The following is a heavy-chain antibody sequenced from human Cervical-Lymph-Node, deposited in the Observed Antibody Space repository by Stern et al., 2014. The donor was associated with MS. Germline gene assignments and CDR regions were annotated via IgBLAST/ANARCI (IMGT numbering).Heavy chain of an antibody. CDR1: GYSFTSYW. Sequence: EVQLVQSGAEVKKPGESLKISCKGSGYSFTSYWIGWVRQMPGQGLEWMGIISPGDSDTRYSPSYQGQVTISADKTISTAYLQWSSLKASDTAMYYCARSASAMGSSHTPGFDYWGQGTLVTVSS. CDR3: ARSASAMGSSHTPGFDY. J-gene: IGHJ4*02. CDR2: ISPGDSDT. V-gene: IGHV5-51*03. D-gene: IGHD6-13*01.